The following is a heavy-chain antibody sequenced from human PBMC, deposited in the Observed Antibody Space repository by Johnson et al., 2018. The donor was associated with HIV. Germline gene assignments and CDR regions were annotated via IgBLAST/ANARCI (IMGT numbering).Heavy chain of an antibody. V-gene: IGHV3-33*06. CDR1: GFTFSTYG. J-gene: IGHJ3*02. CDR3: AKEEDIWRLGLYRAFDI. Sequence: QVQLVESGGGLVQPGRSLRLSCAASGFTFSTYGMHWVRQAPGKGLEWVAVMWYDGSNKYYADSVKGRFTISRDNSKNTLYLQMNSLRAEDTAVYYCAKEEDIWRLGLYRAFDIWGQGTMVTVSS. CDR2: MWYDGSNK. D-gene: IGHD2-15*01.